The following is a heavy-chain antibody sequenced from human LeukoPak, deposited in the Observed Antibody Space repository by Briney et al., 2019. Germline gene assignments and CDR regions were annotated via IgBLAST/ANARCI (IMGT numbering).Heavy chain of an antibody. CDR1: GFTFSSYA. V-gene: IGHV3-23*01. J-gene: IGHJ4*02. CDR3: ARAGGNPGAFDY. Sequence: PGGSLRLSCAASGFTFSSYAMNWVRQAPGKGLEWVSAISGSGGSTYYADSVKGRFTISRDNSKNTLYLQMNSLRAEDTAVYYCARAGGNPGAFDYWGQGTLVTVSS. CDR2: ISGSGGST. D-gene: IGHD4-23*01.